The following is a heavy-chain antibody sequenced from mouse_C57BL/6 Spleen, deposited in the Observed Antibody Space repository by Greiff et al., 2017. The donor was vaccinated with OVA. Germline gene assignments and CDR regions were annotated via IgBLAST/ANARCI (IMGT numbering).Heavy chain of an antibody. CDR2: LDPSDSYT. CDR1: GYTFTSYW. D-gene: IGHD1-1*01. Sequence: QVQLQQPGAELVKPGASVKLSCKASGYTFTSYWMQWVKQRPGQGLEWIGELDPSDSYTNYNPKFKGKATLTVATSSITAYMQLSSLTSEDSAVYYCARGITTVVATDYWGQGTTLTVSS. J-gene: IGHJ2*01. CDR3: ARGITTVVATDY. V-gene: IGHV1-50*01.